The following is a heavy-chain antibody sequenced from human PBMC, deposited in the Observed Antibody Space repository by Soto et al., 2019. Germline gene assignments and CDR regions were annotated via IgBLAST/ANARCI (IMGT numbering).Heavy chain of an antibody. CDR2: ISGSGCST. V-gene: IGHV3-23*01. Sequence: GGSLRLSCAASGFTFSSYAMSWVRQAPGKGLEWVSAISGSGCSTYYADSVKGRFTISRDNSKNTLYLQMNSLRAEDTAVYYCAKVHYDSSGYYYDPFDYWGQGTLVTVSS. CDR1: GFTFSSYA. J-gene: IGHJ4*02. D-gene: IGHD3-22*01. CDR3: AKVHYDSSGYYYDPFDY.